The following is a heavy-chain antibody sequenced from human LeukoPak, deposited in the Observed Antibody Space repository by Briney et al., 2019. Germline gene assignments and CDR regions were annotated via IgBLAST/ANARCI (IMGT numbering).Heavy chain of an antibody. J-gene: IGHJ4*02. CDR2: IYSGGST. V-gene: IGHV3-53*01. CDR1: ELTLSSNY. CDR3: ARDGVAGTGLDY. Sequence: GGSLRLSCAASELTLSSNYMSWIRQAPGRGLEWVSFIYSGGSTYYADSVKGRFTISRDNAKNSLYLQMNSLRAEDTAVYYCARDGVAGTGLDYWGQGTLVTVSS. D-gene: IGHD6-19*01.